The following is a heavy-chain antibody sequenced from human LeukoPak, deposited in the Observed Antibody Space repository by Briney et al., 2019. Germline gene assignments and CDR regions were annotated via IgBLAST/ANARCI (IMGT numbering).Heavy chain of an antibody. J-gene: IGHJ5*02. D-gene: IGHD6-19*01. CDR1: SGSISSYY. Sequence: PSETLSLTCTVSSGSISSYYWSWIRQPPGKGLEWIGYIYYSGSTNYNPSLKSRVTISVDTSKNQFSLKLSSVTAADTAVYYCARGGWYKNWFDPWGQGTLVTVSS. CDR3: ARGGWYKNWFDP. V-gene: IGHV4-59*01. CDR2: IYYSGST.